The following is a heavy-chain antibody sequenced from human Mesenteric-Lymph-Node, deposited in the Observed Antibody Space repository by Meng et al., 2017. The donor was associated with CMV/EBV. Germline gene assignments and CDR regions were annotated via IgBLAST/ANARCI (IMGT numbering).Heavy chain of an antibody. Sequence: ETLSLTCAASGFTFSNYGMHWVRQAPGKGLEYVSAISSNGGSTYYADSVKGRFTISRDNSKNTLYLQMGSLRAEDMAVYYCARVAWKGLDVWGQGTTVTVSS. CDR3: ARVAWKGLDV. V-gene: IGHV3-64*02. J-gene: IGHJ6*02. CDR1: GFTFSNYG. CDR2: ISSNGGST. D-gene: IGHD1-1*01.